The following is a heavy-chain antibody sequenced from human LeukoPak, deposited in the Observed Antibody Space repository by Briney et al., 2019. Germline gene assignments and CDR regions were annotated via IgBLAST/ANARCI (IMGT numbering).Heavy chain of an antibody. CDR2: IFNTGVNK. V-gene: IGHV3-23*01. CDR1: GINIHGYG. Sequence: GGSLRLSCVASGINIHGYGMSWVRQAPGKGLEWVSVIFNTGVNKYYADSVRGRFTISRDNSKSTLSLQMNSLRAEDTAIYYCATYRQVLLPFESWGQGTLVTVSS. D-gene: IGHD2-8*02. J-gene: IGHJ4*02. CDR3: ATYRQVLLPFES.